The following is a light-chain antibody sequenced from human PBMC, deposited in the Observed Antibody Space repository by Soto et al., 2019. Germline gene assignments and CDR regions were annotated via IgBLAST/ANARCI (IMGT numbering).Light chain of an antibody. J-gene: IGLJ1*01. CDR3: SSYATSSTLHV. Sequence: QSVLTHPASVSGSPGQSITISCTGTSSDVGGYNYVSWYQQHPGKAPKLIIYEVNNRPSGVSNRFSGSKSGNTASLTISGLQAEDDADYYCSSYATSSTLHVFGTGTKVTXL. CDR1: SSDVGGYNY. V-gene: IGLV2-14*01. CDR2: EVN.